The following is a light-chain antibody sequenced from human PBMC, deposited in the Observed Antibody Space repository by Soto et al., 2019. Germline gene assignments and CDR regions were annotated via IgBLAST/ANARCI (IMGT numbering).Light chain of an antibody. J-gene: IGKJ1*01. V-gene: IGKV3-15*01. CDR1: HNVRSN. Sequence: EIVMTQSPSTLSVSPGERATLSCRASHNVRSNLAWYQQKPGQAPRLLIYGASTRATGIPARFSGRGSGTEFILTISSLQSEDFAVYYCQQYDDLPETFGQGTKVDI. CDR2: GAS. CDR3: QQYDDLPET.